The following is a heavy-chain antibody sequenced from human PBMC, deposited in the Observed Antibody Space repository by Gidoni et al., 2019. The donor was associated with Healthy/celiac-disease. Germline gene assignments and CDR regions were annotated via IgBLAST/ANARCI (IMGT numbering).Heavy chain of an antibody. CDR1: GYTFTSYG. Sequence: QVQLVQSGAEVKKPGASVKVSCKASGYTFTSYGISWVRQAPGQGLEWMGWISAYNGNTNYAQKLQGRVTMTTDTSTSTAYMELRSLRSDDTAVYYCASWSFVIAYCGGDCSPSAFDIWGQGTMVTVSS. J-gene: IGHJ3*02. V-gene: IGHV1-18*01. CDR2: ISAYNGNT. CDR3: ASWSFVIAYCGGDCSPSAFDI. D-gene: IGHD2-21*02.